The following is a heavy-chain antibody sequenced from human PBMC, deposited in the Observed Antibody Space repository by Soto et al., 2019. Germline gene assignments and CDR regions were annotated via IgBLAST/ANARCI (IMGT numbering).Heavy chain of an antibody. D-gene: IGHD7-27*01. CDR1: GFTFSSYG. V-gene: IGHV3-33*01. J-gene: IGHJ6*02. Sequence: GGSLRLSCAASGFTFSSYGMHWVRQAPGKGLEWAAVIWYDGSNKYYADSAKGRFTISRDNSKNTLYLQMNSLRAEDTAVYYCARDLTGDTAFYGMDVWGQGTTVTVSS. CDR2: IWYDGSNK. CDR3: ARDLTGDTAFYGMDV.